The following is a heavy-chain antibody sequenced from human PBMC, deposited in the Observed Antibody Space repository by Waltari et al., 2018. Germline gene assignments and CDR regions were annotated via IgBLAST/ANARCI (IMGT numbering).Heavy chain of an antibody. CDR2: IYYSGST. J-gene: IGHJ6*02. CDR3: ARDHPYYYGMDV. V-gene: IGHV4-59*01. Sequence: QVQLQESGPGLVKPSETLYLTCTVSGGSISSYSWSWIRQPPGKGLEWIGYIYYSGSTNYNPSLKSRVTISVDTSKNQFSLKLSSVTAADTAVYYCARDHPYYYGMDVWGQGTTVTVSS. CDR1: GGSISSYS.